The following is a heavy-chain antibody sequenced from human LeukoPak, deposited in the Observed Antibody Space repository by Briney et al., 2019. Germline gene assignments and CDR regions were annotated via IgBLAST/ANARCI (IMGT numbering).Heavy chain of an antibody. CDR3: ARGIGSYYFDY. V-gene: IGHV3-48*03. J-gene: IGHJ4*02. CDR1: GFTFSSYE. Sequence: PGGSLRLSCAASGFTFSSYEMSWVRQAPGKGLEWVSYISSTGSTIYYADSVKGRFTISRDNAKNSLYLQMNSLRAEDTAVYYCARGIGSYYFDYWGQGTLVTVSS. CDR2: ISSTGSTI. D-gene: IGHD1-26*01.